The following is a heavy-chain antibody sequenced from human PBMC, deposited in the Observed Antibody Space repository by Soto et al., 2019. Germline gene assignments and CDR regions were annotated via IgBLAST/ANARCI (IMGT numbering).Heavy chain of an antibody. CDR2: IYYSGST. D-gene: IGHD6-6*01. CDR3: ARVNSIAAPPFDY. V-gene: IGHV4-59*01. J-gene: IGHJ4*02. CDR1: GGSISSYY. Sequence: QVQLQESGPGLVKPSETLSLTCTVSGGSISSYYWSWIRQPPGKGLEWIGYIYYSGSTNYNPSLKGRVTISVDTSKNQSSLKLSSVTAADTAVYYCARVNSIAAPPFDYWGQGTLVTVSS.